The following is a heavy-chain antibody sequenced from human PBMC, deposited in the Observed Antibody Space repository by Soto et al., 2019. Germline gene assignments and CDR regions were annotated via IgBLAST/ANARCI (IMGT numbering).Heavy chain of an antibody. CDR1: GFTFSSYS. Sequence: GGSLRLSCAASGFTFSSYSMNWVRQAPGKGLEWVSSISSSSSYIYYADSVKGRFTISRDNAKNSLYLQMNSLRAEDTAVYYCARDYYDSSGPHNGVFDYWGQGTLVTVSS. CDR2: ISSSSSYI. CDR3: ARDYYDSSGPHNGVFDY. J-gene: IGHJ4*02. V-gene: IGHV3-21*01. D-gene: IGHD3-22*01.